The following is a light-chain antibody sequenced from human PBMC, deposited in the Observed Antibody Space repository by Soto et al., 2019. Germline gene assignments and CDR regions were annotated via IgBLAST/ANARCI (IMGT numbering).Light chain of an antibody. Sequence: QSVLTQPPSVSGSPGQSITISCTGTGSDVGGYNYVSWYQQHPGKAPKLMIYEVSNRPSGVSNRFSGSKSGNTASLTISGLQAEDEADYYCSSYTSSSTDVFGTGTKVTVL. V-gene: IGLV2-14*01. CDR2: EVS. CDR3: SSYTSSSTDV. J-gene: IGLJ1*01. CDR1: GSDVGGYNY.